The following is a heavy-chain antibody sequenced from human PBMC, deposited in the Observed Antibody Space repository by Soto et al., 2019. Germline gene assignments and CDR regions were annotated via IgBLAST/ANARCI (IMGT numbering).Heavy chain of an antibody. CDR3: ARDFSVAAAGNNWFDP. CDR1: GFTFSSYG. CDR2: IWYDGSNK. V-gene: IGHV3-33*01. J-gene: IGHJ5*02. Sequence: LRLSCAASGFTFSSYGMHWVRQAPGKGLEWVAVIWYDGSNKYYADSVKGRFTISRDNSKNTLYLQMNSLRAEDTAVYYCARDFSVAAAGNNWFDPWGQGTLVTVSS. D-gene: IGHD6-13*01.